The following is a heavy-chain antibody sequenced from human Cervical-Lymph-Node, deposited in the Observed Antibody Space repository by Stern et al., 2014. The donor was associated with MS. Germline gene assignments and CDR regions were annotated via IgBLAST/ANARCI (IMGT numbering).Heavy chain of an antibody. V-gene: IGHV1-58*01. CDR2: IVVGSGNT. CDR3: AADQDYGDYGDLFDY. J-gene: IGHJ4*02. Sequence: QLVESGPEVKKPGTSVKVSCKASGFTFTSSAVQWVRQARGQTLEWIGLIVVGSGNTNYAQKFQERVTITRDMSTSTAYMELSSLRSEDTAVYYCAADQDYGDYGDLFDYWGQGTLVTVSS. D-gene: IGHD4-17*01. CDR1: GFTFTSSA.